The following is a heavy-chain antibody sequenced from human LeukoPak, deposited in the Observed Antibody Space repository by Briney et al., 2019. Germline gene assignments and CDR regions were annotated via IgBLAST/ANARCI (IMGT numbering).Heavy chain of an antibody. CDR1: GFSVGSNY. D-gene: IGHD3-10*01. V-gene: IGHV3-53*01. CDR2: LYSGGTT. Sequence: GSLRLSCAASGFSVGSNYMNWVRQAPGKGLEWVSILYSGGTTYYTDSVRGRFTISRDNSGNTLYLHMTNLRVEDTAVYFCARVGDHYHWYLDLWGRGSLLTVSS. CDR3: ARVGDHYHWYLDL. J-gene: IGHJ2*01.